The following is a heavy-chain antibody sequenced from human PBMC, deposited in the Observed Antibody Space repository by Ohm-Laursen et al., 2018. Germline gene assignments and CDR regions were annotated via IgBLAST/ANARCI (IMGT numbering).Heavy chain of an antibody. Sequence: SLRLSCAASGFTFSSYAMSWVRQAPGKGLEWVSSISSSSTYIHYADSVKGRFTLSRDNGKNSLYLEMSSLRAEDTAVYYCFSGPSWEIWGQGTVVTVSS. V-gene: IGHV3-21*06. D-gene: IGHD1-26*01. CDR2: ISSSSTYI. CDR3: FSGPSWEI. CDR1: GFTFSSYA. J-gene: IGHJ3*02.